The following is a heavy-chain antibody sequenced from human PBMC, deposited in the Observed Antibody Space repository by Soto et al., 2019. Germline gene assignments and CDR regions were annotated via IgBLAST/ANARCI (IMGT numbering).Heavy chain of an antibody. Sequence: PGGSLRLSCAASGFTFSSYGMHWVRQAPGKGLEWVAVISYDGSNKYYADSVKGRFTISRDNSKNTLYLQMNSLRAEDTAVYYCAKAPYSSGWYGDYWGQVTLVTVSS. V-gene: IGHV3-30*18. CDR1: GFTFSSYG. CDR3: AKAPYSSGWYGDY. D-gene: IGHD6-19*01. CDR2: ISYDGSNK. J-gene: IGHJ4*02.